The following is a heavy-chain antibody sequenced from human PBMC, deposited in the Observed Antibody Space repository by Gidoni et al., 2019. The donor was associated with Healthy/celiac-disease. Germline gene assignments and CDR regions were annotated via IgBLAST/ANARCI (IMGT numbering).Heavy chain of an antibody. Sequence: EVQLVESGGGVVQHGGAMGLCGPATGFTFDDYPMHWVRQAPGKGLEWVSLISWDGGSTYYADSVKGRFTISRDNSKNSLYLQMNSLRTEDTALYYCAKDIGDYWGQGTLVTVSS. V-gene: IGHV3-43*01. CDR1: GFTFDDYP. J-gene: IGHJ4*02. CDR2: ISWDGGST. CDR3: AKDIGDY.